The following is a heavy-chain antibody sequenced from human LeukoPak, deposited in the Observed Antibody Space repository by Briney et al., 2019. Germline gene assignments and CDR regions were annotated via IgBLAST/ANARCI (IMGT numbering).Heavy chain of an antibody. CDR1: GFTFSSYS. D-gene: IGHD3-22*01. CDR2: ISSSGSTI. V-gene: IGHV3-48*02. Sequence: PGGSLRLSCAASGFTFSSYSMNWVRKAPGKGLEWVSYISSSGSTIYYADSVKGRFTISRDNAKNSLYLQMNSLRDEDTAVYYCARDPLNYYDSRDGDYWGQGTLVTVSS. CDR3: ARDPLNYYDSRDGDY. J-gene: IGHJ4*02.